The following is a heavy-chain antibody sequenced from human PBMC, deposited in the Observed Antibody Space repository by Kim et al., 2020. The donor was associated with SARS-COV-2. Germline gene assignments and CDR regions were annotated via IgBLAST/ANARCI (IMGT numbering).Heavy chain of an antibody. Sequence: GWSLRLSCVASGFSFGTFDMSWVRQAPGKGLKWVSVIKRPDDSAYYAESVKGRFTVSRDSARNTLYLQMNSLRVDDTAVYYCVKGAWLDYWGPGTLVTVSA. J-gene: IGHJ4*02. V-gene: IGHV3-23*01. CDR2: IKRPDDSA. CDR1: GFSFGTFD. D-gene: IGHD5-12*01. CDR3: VKGAWLDY.